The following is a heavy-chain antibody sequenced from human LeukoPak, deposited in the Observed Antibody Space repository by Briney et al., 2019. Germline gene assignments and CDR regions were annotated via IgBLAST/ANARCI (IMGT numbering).Heavy chain of an antibody. CDR1: GFTFSSYW. V-gene: IGHV3-7*03. Sequence: GGSLRLSCAVSGFTFSSYWVSWFRQARGRGLEWGANINQDGSQKLSVDCVKGRFTISRENAKNSLSLQMNSLRVEDTAVYYCARDWFDGDNDRFDYWGQGPRVTVSS. J-gene: IGHJ4*02. D-gene: IGHD4-17*01. CDR3: ARDWFDGDNDRFDY. CDR2: INQDGSQK.